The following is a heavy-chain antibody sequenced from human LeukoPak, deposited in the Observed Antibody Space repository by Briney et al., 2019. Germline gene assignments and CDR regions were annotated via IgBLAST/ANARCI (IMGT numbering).Heavy chain of an antibody. J-gene: IGHJ4*02. CDR3: ARGGENYYDSSGYYYSYFDY. CDR1: GGSISSSSYY. D-gene: IGHD3-22*01. Sequence: SETLSLTCTVSGGSISSSSYYWGWIRQPPGKGLEWIVSIYYSGSTYYNPSLKSRVTISVATSKNQFSLKLSSVTAADTAVYYCARGGENYYDSSGYYYSYFDYWGQGTLVTVSS. CDR2: IYYSGST. V-gene: IGHV4-39*07.